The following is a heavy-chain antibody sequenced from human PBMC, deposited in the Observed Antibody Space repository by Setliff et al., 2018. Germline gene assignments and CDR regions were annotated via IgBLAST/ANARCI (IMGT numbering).Heavy chain of an antibody. Sequence: PSETLSLTCTVSGDSISSTYHWGWIRQSPGKGLEWIGTIYHSGNTYYNPSLNSRLTISVDTSKNQFSLKLSSVTAADTAVYYCASSPTFGGVIVDYWGQGTLVTVSS. CDR3: ASSPTFGGVIVDY. V-gene: IGHV4-38-2*02. D-gene: IGHD3-16*02. CDR2: IYHSGNT. CDR1: GDSISSTYH. J-gene: IGHJ4*02.